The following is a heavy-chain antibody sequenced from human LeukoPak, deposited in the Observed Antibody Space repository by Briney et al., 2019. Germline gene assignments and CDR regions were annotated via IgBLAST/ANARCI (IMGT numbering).Heavy chain of an antibody. V-gene: IGHV3-72*01. D-gene: IGHD3-10*01. CDR2: TKNKANGYTT. Sequence: GGSLRLSCAASGFTFSDHYMDWVRQSPGKGLEWVGRTKNKANGYTTEYAASVKGRFIISRDASKNSLYLQMNSLKTEDTAVYYCARGSDYYSSGTSYGMDVWDQGTTVTVSS. J-gene: IGHJ6*02. CDR1: GFTFSDHY. CDR3: ARGSDYYSSGTSYGMDV.